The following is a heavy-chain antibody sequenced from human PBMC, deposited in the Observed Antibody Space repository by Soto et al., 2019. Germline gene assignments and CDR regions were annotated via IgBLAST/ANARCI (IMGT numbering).Heavy chain of an antibody. D-gene: IGHD3-10*01. CDR3: ASGVDTMVRGVIAWFGP. CDR2: SNHSGST. V-gene: IGHV4-34*01. J-gene: IGHJ5*02. CDR1: GGSFSGYY. Sequence: SETLSLTCAVYGGSFSGYYWSWIRQPPGKGLEWIGESNHSGSTNYNPSLKSRVTISVDTSKNQFSLKLSSVTAADTAVYYCASGVDTMVRGVIAWFGPWGQGTLVTVSS.